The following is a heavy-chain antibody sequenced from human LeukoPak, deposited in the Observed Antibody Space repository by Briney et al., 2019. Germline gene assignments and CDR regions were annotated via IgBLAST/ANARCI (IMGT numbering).Heavy chain of an antibody. J-gene: IGHJ4*02. CDR1: GGSISSYY. D-gene: IGHD2-8*01. Sequence: PSETLSLTCTVSGGSISSYYWSWIRQPPGKGLEWIGYIYYSGSTNYNPSLKSRVTISVDTSKNQFSLKLSSVTAADTAVYYCAREMVSHYYFDYWGQGTLVTVSS. CDR2: IYYSGST. CDR3: AREMVSHYYFDY. V-gene: IGHV4-59*01.